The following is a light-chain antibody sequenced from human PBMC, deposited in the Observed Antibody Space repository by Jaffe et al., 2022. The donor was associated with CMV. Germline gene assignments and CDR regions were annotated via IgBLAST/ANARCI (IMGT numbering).Light chain of an antibody. CDR3: QQYNSYPYT. CDR2: KAS. Sequence: DIQMTQSPSTLSASVGDRVTITCRASQSISTWLAWYQQKPGKAPNLLIYKASTLQSGVPSRFSGSGSGTEFTLTISSLQPYDFATYYCQQYNSYPYTFGQGTKLEIK. V-gene: IGKV1-5*03. CDR1: QSISTW. J-gene: IGKJ2*01.